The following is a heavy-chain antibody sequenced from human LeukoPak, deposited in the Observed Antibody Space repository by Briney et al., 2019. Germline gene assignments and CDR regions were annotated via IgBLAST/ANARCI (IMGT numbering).Heavy chain of an antibody. D-gene: IGHD5-12*01. CDR1: GGSISSGGYS. Sequence: SQTLSLTCAVSGGSISSGGYSWSWIRQPPGKGLEWIGYIYYSGSTNYNPSLKSRVTISVDTSKNQFSLKLSSVTAADTAVYYCARHKGARGYSGYDHFDYWGQGTLVTVSS. J-gene: IGHJ4*02. CDR2: IYYSGST. V-gene: IGHV4-30-4*07. CDR3: ARHKGARGYSGYDHFDY.